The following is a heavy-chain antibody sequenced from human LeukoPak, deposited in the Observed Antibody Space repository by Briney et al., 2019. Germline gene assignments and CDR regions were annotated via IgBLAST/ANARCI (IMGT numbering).Heavy chain of an antibody. CDR1: GGSITNNY. CDR3: ATESSYDILTGYSYYFDY. CDR2: IYYSGTT. Sequence: SETLSLTCTVSGGSITNNYWSWIRQTPGKGLEWIGYIYYSGTTTYNPSLKSRVTISIDTSKNQFSLQLTSVTAADTAVYYCATESSYDILTGYSYYFDYWGQGTLVTVSS. J-gene: IGHJ4*02. D-gene: IGHD3-9*01. V-gene: IGHV4-59*12.